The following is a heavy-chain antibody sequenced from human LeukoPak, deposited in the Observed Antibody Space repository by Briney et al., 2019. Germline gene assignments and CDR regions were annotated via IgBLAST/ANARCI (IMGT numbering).Heavy chain of an antibody. CDR3: ARDAWVMDCSSTSCYDYYYYYYMDV. CDR2: IYTSGST. CDR1: GGSISSYY. Sequence: SETLSLTCTVSGGSISSYYWSWIRQPAGKGLEWIGRIYTSGSTNYNPSLKSRVTMSVDTSKNQFSLKLSSVTAADTAVYYCARDAWVMDCSSTSCYDYYYYYYMDVWGKGTTVTVSS. V-gene: IGHV4-4*07. D-gene: IGHD2-2*01. J-gene: IGHJ6*03.